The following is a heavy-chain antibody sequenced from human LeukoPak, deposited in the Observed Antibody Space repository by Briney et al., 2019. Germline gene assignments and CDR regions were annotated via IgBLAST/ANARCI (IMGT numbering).Heavy chain of an antibody. CDR3: ARESFCSRTSCYRAFDS. D-gene: IGHD2-2*01. Sequence: PGRSLRLSCAASGFTFSSYTMHWVRQAPGKGLEWVAVISHDGYNTFYAGSVKGRFTISRDKSKNTLSLQMNSLRTEDTAVYYCARESFCSRTSCYRAFDSWGQGTLVTVSS. CDR1: GFTFSSYT. J-gene: IGHJ4*02. V-gene: IGHV3-30*04. CDR2: ISHDGYNT.